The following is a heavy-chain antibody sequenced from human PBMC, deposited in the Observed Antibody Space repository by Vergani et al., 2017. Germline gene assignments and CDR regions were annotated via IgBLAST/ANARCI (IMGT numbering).Heavy chain of an antibody. D-gene: IGHD6-13*01. CDR2: ISYNGGNQ. Sequence: QVQLVESGGNLVQPGRSLRLSCAAAGFKFSNFSMHWVRQVPGKGLEWVAFISYNGGNQYYADSVQGRFTISRDNTKNILYLQMSSLRVEDTALYYCTRDVADTHSSIWPLNYHYFMDVWGEGATVTVSS. J-gene: IGHJ6*03. CDR3: TRDVADTHSSIWPLNYHYFMDV. V-gene: IGHV3-33*05. CDR1: GFKFSNFS.